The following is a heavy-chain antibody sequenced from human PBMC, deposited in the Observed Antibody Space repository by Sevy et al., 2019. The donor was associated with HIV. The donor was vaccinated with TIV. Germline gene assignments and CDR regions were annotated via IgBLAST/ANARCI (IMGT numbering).Heavy chain of an antibody. J-gene: IGHJ6*02. CDR3: AREGSYGDYMLSYYYGMDV. Sequence: GGSLRLSCAASGFSFRSYWMTWVRQAPGKGLEWVASIYQDGSEKYYKDSVNGRFTVSRDNAKNSLFLQMNSLRVEDTAVYYCAREGSYGDYMLSYYYGMDVWGQGTTVTVSS. CDR1: GFSFRSYW. V-gene: IGHV3-7*01. CDR2: IYQDGSEK. D-gene: IGHD4-17*01.